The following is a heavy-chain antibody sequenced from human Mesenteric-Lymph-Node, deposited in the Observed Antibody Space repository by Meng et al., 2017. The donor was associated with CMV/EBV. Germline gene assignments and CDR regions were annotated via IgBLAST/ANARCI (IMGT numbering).Heavy chain of an antibody. CDR2: ISGRGTFL. V-gene: IGHV3-21*04. D-gene: IGHD6-13*01. CDR3: AREAAVTLAFDY. J-gene: IGHJ4*02. Sequence: GESLKISCGISGFTLSSDMINWVRQAPGQGLEWVSSISGRGTFLYYADSVKGRFTISRDNAKNSLYLQMNSLRIEDMAFYYCAREAAVTLAFDYWGQGTLVTVSS. CDR1: GFTLSSDM.